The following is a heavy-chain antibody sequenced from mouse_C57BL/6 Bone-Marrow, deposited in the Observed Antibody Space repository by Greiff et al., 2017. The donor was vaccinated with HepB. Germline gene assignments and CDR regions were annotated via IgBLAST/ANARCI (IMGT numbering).Heavy chain of an antibody. CDR3: VRGYYGTAWFAY. CDR1: GFSFNTYA. D-gene: IGHD1-1*01. CDR2: IRSKSNNYAT. J-gene: IGHJ3*01. V-gene: IGHV10-1*01. Sequence: EVKLMESGGGLVQPKGSLKLSCAASGFSFNTYAMNWVRQAPGKGLEWVARIRSKSNNYATYYADSVKDRFTISRDDSESMLYLQMNNLKTEDTAMYYCVRGYYGTAWFAYWGQGTLVTVSA.